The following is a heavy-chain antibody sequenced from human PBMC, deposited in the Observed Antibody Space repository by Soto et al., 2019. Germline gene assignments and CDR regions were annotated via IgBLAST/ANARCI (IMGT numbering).Heavy chain of an antibody. J-gene: IGHJ4*02. D-gene: IGHD2-15*01. CDR3: AIDAGFTVY. CDR1: GFTFSRYG. Sequence: QVQLVESGGGVVQPGRSLRLSCAASGFTFSRYGMYWVRQAPGKGLEWVAVIWYDGSNKYYEDSVKGRFTISRDNSKNTLYLQMNSLRAEDTAVYYCAIDAGFTVYWGQGTLVTVSS. V-gene: IGHV3-33*01. CDR2: IWYDGSNK.